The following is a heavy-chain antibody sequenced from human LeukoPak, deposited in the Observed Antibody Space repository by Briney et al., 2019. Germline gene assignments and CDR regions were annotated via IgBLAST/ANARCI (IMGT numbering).Heavy chain of an antibody. D-gene: IGHD3-9*01. J-gene: IGHJ4*02. CDR2: ISYDGSNK. Sequence: GRSLRLSCAASGFTFSSYGMHWVRQAPGKGLEWVAVISYDGSNKYYADSVKGRFTISRDNSKSTLYLQMNSLRAEDTAVYYCAKDLGGILTGYYAPDYWGQGTLVTVSS. CDR3: AKDLGGILTGYYAPDY. CDR1: GFTFSSYG. V-gene: IGHV3-30*18.